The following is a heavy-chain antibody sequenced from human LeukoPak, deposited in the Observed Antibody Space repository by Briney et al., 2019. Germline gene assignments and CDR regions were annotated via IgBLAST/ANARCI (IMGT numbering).Heavy chain of an antibody. V-gene: IGHV1-18*01. J-gene: IGHJ1*01. D-gene: IGHD3-22*01. CDR1: GYTFTSYG. CDR2: ISAYNGNT. CDR3: ARTAYYYDSSGYLYFQR. Sequence: ASVKVSCKASGYTFTSYGISWVRQAPGQGLEWMGWISAYNGNTNYAQKLQGRVTMTTDTSTSTAYMELRSLRSDDTAVYYCARTAYYYDSSGYLYFQRWGQGTLVTVSS.